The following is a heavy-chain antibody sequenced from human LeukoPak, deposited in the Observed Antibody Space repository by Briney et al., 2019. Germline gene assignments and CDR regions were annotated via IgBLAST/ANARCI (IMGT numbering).Heavy chain of an antibody. CDR1: GGSISSYY. Sequence: PSETLSLTCTVSGGSISSYYWSWIRQPLGKGLEWIGTIYYSGRTYYNPSLKSRVTISIDTSKNQFSLKLTSVTAADTAVYYCARRRYYDSSGYLDWGQGTLLTVSS. CDR3: ARRRYYDSSGYLD. J-gene: IGHJ1*01. CDR2: IYYSGRT. D-gene: IGHD3-22*01. V-gene: IGHV4-59*08.